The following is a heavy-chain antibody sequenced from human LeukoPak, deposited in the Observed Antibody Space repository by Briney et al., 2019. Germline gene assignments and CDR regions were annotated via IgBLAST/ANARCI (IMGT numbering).Heavy chain of an antibody. V-gene: IGHV4-30-2*01. CDR3: ARSAYCSGGSCRLNDAFDI. CDR2: IYHSGST. D-gene: IGHD2-15*01. CDR1: GGSISSGGYS. Sequence: SETLSLTCAVSGGSISSGGYSWSWIRQPPGKGLEWIGYIYHSGSTHYNPSLKSRVTISPDRSKNQFSLNLSSVTAADTAVYYCARSAYCSGGSCRLNDAFDIWGQGTMVTVSS. J-gene: IGHJ3*02.